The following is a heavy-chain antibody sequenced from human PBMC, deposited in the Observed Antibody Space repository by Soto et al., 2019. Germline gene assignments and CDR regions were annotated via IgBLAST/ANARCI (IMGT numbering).Heavy chain of an antibody. J-gene: IGHJ4*02. CDR1: GFTFSSYA. D-gene: IGHD5-18*01. V-gene: IGHV3-23*01. Sequence: PGGSLRLSCAASGFTFSSYAMSWVRQAPGKGLEWVSAISGSGGSTYYADSVKGRFTISRDNSKNTLYLQMNSLRAEDTAVYYCAKLPRANPLNSYGPFDYWGQGPLVTVSS. CDR3: AKLPRANPLNSYGPFDY. CDR2: ISGSGGST.